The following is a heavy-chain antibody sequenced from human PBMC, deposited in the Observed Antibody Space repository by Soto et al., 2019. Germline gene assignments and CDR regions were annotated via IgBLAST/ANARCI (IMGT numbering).Heavy chain of an antibody. Sequence: LSLTCTVSGGSISSSSYYWGWIRQPPGKGLEWIGSIYYSGSTYYNPSLKSRVTISVDTSKNQFSLKLSSVTAADTAVYYCARDRILTGGYYYYGMDVWGQGTTVTVSS. D-gene: IGHD3-9*01. J-gene: IGHJ6*02. CDR2: IYYSGST. V-gene: IGHV4-39*07. CDR3: ARDRILTGGYYYYGMDV. CDR1: GGSISSSSYY.